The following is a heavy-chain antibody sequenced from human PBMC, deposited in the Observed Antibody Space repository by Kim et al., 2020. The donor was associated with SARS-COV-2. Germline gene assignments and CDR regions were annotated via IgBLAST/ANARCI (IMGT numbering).Heavy chain of an antibody. CDR2: INTNTGNP. CDR3: ARDSVDIVATEEGFDP. D-gene: IGHD5-12*01. CDR1: GYTFTSYA. Sequence: ASVKVSCKASGYTFTSYAMNWVRQAPGQGLEWMGWINTNTGNPTYAQGFTGRFVFSLDTSVSTAYLQISSLKAEDTAVYYCARDSVDIVATEEGFDPWGQGTLVTVSS. V-gene: IGHV7-4-1*02. J-gene: IGHJ5*02.